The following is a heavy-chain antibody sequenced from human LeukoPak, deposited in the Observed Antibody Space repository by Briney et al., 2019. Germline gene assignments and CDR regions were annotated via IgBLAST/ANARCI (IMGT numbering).Heavy chain of an antibody. V-gene: IGHV3-30-3*01. D-gene: IGHD6-19*01. J-gene: IGHJ3*02. CDR2: ISYDGSNK. CDR3: ARAGRGVAVAGNLCVI. CDR1: GFTFSSYA. Sequence: HHGGSLRLSCAASGFTFSSYAMHWVRQAPGKGLEWVTVISYDGSNKYYADSVKGRFTISRDNSKNTLYLQMNSLRAEDTAVYYCARAGRGVAVAGNLCVIWGQGTMVTVSS.